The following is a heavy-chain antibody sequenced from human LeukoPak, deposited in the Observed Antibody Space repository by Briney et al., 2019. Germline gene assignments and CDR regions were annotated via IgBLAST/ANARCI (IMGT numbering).Heavy chain of an antibody. CDR1: SDSISLYY. CDR2: RYYSGTF. V-gene: IGHV4-59*01. CDR3: TRGMFSFDS. Sequence: SETLSLACTVSSDSISLYYWSWIRQPPGKGLEWIGYRYYSGTFTYSPSLKSRVTISVDTSKNQLSLKLNSVTAADTAVYYCTRGMFSFDSWGQGILVTVSS. J-gene: IGHJ4*02. D-gene: IGHD3-10*02.